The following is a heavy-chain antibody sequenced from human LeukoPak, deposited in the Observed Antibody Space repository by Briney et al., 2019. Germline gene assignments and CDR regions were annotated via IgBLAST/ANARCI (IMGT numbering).Heavy chain of an antibody. Sequence: GGSLRLSCATSGVSFSSYAMSCVRQAPGKGLEWVSAMSSSDEGRYYAASVRGRFTISRDTSRSTLYLHMNSLRAEDAAVYYCAKAPVTSCRGAFCYPFDYWGQGTLVTVSS. D-gene: IGHD2-15*01. CDR1: GVSFSSYA. CDR3: AKAPVTSCRGAFCYPFDY. J-gene: IGHJ4*02. V-gene: IGHV3-23*01. CDR2: MSSSDEGR.